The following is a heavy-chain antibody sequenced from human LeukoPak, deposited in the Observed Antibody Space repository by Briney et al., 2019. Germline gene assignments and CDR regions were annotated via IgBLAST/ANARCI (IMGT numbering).Heavy chain of an antibody. V-gene: IGHV5-51*01. CDR2: IYPGDSDT. Sequence: GESLKISCEGSGYSFTNYWIGWVRQMPGKGLEWMGIIYPGDSDTRYSPSFQGQVTISADKSISTAYLQWSSLKASDTAMYYCARLWYYDFWSGYYIPPFDPWGQGTLVTVSS. J-gene: IGHJ5*02. CDR3: ARLWYYDFWSGYYIPPFDP. CDR1: GYSFTNYW. D-gene: IGHD3-3*01.